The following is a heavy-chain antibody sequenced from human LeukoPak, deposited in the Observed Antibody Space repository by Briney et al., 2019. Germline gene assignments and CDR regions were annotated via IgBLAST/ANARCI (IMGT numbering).Heavy chain of an antibody. CDR2: INHSGST. J-gene: IGHJ6*03. D-gene: IGHD3-10*01. CDR1: GGSISSYY. CDR3: ARVTGVTRYYYYYYYMDV. Sequence: TSETLSLTCTVSGGSISSYYWSWIRQPPGKGLEWIGEINHSGSTNYNPSLKSRVTISVDTSKNQFSLKLSSVTAADTAVYYCARVTGVTRYYYYYYYMDVWGKGTTVTVSS. V-gene: IGHV4-34*01.